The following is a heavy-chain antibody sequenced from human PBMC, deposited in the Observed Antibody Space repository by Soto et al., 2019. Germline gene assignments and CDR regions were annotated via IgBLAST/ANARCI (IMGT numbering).Heavy chain of an antibody. Sequence: PGGSLRLSCAACGVTFSSYIMNGVRQAPGKGLEWVSSISSSSSYIYYADSVKGRFTISRDNAKNSLYLQMNSLRAEDTAVYYCARDTSIYYGSGSPEYFDHWGQGTLVTVSS. D-gene: IGHD3-10*01. J-gene: IGHJ4*02. CDR2: ISSSSSYI. CDR1: GVTFSSYI. V-gene: IGHV3-21*01. CDR3: ARDTSIYYGSGSPEYFDH.